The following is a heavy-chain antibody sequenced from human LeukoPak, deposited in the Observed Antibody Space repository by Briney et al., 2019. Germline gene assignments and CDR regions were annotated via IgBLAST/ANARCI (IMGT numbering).Heavy chain of an antibody. V-gene: IGHV3-30*18. J-gene: IGHJ4*02. CDR1: GIYG. D-gene: IGHD3-3*01. Sequence: GRSLRLSCAASGIYGMHWVRQAPGKGLEWVAVISYDGSNKYYADSVKGRFTISRDNSKNTLYLQMNSLRAEDTAVYYCAKDIRFLEWLFDYWGQGTLVTVSS. CDR2: ISYDGSNK. CDR3: AKDIRFLEWLFDY.